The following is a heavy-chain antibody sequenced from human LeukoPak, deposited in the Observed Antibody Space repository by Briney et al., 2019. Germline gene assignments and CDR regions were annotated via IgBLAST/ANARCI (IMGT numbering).Heavy chain of an antibody. J-gene: IGHJ4*02. Sequence: GGSLRLSCAASGFTFRNYVMHWVRQAPGKGQEWVAFIQYDGSNKYYADSVKGRFTISRDNSKNTLYLQMNSLRAEDTAVYYCAKDLNYKLSYFDYWGQGTLVTVSS. CDR1: GFTFRNYV. V-gene: IGHV3-30*02. D-gene: IGHD3-10*01. CDR3: AKDLNYKLSYFDY. CDR2: IQYDGSNK.